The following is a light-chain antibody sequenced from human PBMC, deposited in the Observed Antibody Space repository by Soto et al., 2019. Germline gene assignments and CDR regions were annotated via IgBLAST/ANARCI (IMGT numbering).Light chain of an antibody. CDR2: KVS. V-gene: IGKV2-30*01. CDR3: MQTLQSHT. Sequence: DVVMTQSPLSLPVTLGQPASISCRSSQSLVYSDGNTYLNWFQQRPGQSPRRLICKVSNRDSGVPDRFCGSASGTDFTLKISRVEAEDVGVYYCMQTLQSHTFGQGTKVDIK. CDR1: QSLVYSDGNTY. J-gene: IGKJ2*01.